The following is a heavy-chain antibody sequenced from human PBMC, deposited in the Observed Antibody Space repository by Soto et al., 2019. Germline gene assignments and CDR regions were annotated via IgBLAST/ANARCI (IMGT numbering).Heavy chain of an antibody. J-gene: IGHJ4*02. CDR2: IYHSETT. CDR1: GSSVSSGIYY. CDR3: ARDHDYGDYGYFES. D-gene: IGHD4-17*01. V-gene: IGHV4-61*01. Sequence: SETLSLTCTVSGSSVSSGIYYWTWIRQPPGKGLEWIRYIYHSETTNYNASLRSRVTISVDTSKNQFSLRLTSVTAADTAVYYCARDHDYGDYGYFESWGQGTLGTVSS.